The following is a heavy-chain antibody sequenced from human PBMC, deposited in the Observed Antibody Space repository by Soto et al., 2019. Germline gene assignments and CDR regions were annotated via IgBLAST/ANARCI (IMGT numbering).Heavy chain of an antibody. V-gene: IGHV4-61*01. CDR3: ARGETRAGNYFDY. Sequence: NPSETLSLTCTVSGGSVSSDSDYWSWIRQPPGKGLEWIGYMYYSGRTNYNPSLKSRATISVDTSKNQFSLKLSFVTSADTAVYYCARGETRAGNYFDYWGQGTLVTVSS. D-gene: IGHD1-7*01. CDR2: MYYSGRT. J-gene: IGHJ4*02. CDR1: GGSVSSDSDY.